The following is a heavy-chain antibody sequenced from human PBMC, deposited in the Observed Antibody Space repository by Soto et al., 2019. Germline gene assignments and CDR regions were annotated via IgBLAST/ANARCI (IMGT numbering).Heavy chain of an antibody. Sequence: QVQLQQWGAGLLKPSETLSLTCAVYGGSFSGYDWSWIRQPPGKGLGWIGEINHSGSTNYNPSLKSRVTISVDTAKNQFSLKLSSVTAADTAVYYCARGRRGYCSGGSCYPGLYWGQGTLVTVSS. CDR2: INHSGST. J-gene: IGHJ4*02. V-gene: IGHV4-34*01. D-gene: IGHD2-15*01. CDR3: ARGRRGYCSGGSCYPGLY. CDR1: GGSFSGYD.